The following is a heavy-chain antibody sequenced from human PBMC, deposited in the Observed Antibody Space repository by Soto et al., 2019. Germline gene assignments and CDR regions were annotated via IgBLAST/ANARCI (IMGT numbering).Heavy chain of an antibody. J-gene: IGHJ5*02. CDR3: AGVRGTQLRAWFDP. V-gene: IGHV4-31*03. Sequence: QVQLQESGPGLVKPSQTLSLTCTVSGGSISSGGYYWSWIRQHPGKGLEWIGYIYHSGTTYYNPALTSRVTISVYTSKNQFSMKLTSVTAADTAVYYCAGVRGTQLRAWFDPWGQGTLVTVSS. CDR2: IYHSGTT. D-gene: IGHD2-2*01. CDR1: GGSISSGGYY.